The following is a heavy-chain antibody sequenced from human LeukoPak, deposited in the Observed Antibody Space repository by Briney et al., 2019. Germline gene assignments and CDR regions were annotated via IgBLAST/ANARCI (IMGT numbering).Heavy chain of an antibody. CDR3: ARPDIVVVVVGAAFDI. CDR1: GFTFSSYW. V-gene: IGHV3-7*01. Sequence: PGGSLRLSCAASGFTFSSYWMSWVRQAPGKGLEWVANIKQDGSEKYYVDSVKGRFTISRDNAKNSLYLQMNSLRAEDTAVYYCARPDIVVVVVGAAFDIWGQGTMVTVSS. CDR2: IKQDGSEK. J-gene: IGHJ3*02. D-gene: IGHD2-15*01.